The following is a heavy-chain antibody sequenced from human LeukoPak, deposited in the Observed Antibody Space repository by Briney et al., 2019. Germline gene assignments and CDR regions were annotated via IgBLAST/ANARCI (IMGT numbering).Heavy chain of an antibody. V-gene: IGHV3-7*01. CDR2: IKQDRSEK. J-gene: IGHJ6*03. D-gene: IGHD4-17*01. Sequence: GGSLRLSCAASGFMFSSYWMSWVRQAPGKGLEWVANIKQDRSEKYYVDSVKGRFTVSRDNAGNSLYLQMNSLSPEDTAVYYCARVIRKGPYGDGGYFYFFMDVWGKGTTVTVSS. CDR1: GFMFSSYW. CDR3: ARVIRKGPYGDGGYFYFFMDV.